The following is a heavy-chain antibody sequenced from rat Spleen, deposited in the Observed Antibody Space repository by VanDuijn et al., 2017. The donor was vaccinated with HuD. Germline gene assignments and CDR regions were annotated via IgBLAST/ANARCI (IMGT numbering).Heavy chain of an antibody. J-gene: IGHJ2*01. CDR3: ARHDYSAPFDY. Sequence: EVQLVESGGGLVQPGRSLKVSCAASGITFSDYAMAWVRQAPKKGLEWVATIIYDGSSTFYRDSVRGRFTISRDNAKSTLYLQMDSLRSEDTATYYCARHDYSAPFDYWGQGVMVTVSS. V-gene: IGHV5-17*01. D-gene: IGHD3-1*01. CDR1: GITFSDYA. CDR2: IIYDGSST.